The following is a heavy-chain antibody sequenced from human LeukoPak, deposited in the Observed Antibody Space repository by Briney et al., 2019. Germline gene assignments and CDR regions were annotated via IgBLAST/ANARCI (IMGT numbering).Heavy chain of an antibody. D-gene: IGHD1-7*01. CDR2: ISSSGGSS. CDR1: GFTFDNYA. CDR3: AKDGWITGTTYFDC. Sequence: GGSLRLSCAASGFTFDNYAMSWVRQAPGKGLEWVSAISSSGGSSYHADSVKGRFTISRDNSKNTLYLRMNSLRVEDTAVYYCAKDGWITGTTYFDCWGQGTLVTVSS. V-gene: IGHV3-23*01. J-gene: IGHJ4*02.